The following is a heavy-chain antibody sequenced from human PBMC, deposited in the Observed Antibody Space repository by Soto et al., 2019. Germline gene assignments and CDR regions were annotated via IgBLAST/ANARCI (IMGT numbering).Heavy chain of an antibody. D-gene: IGHD3-22*01. J-gene: IGHJ4*02. Sequence: SETLSLTCNVSGCSISNSNYYWGWNCQPPGKGLEWIGSIYYTGNTYYNPSLKSRVTISVDTSKNQLSLKLDSVTAADTAVYFCERHSIWLLLSDYWGQGSLVTVSS. CDR3: ERHSIWLLLSDY. CDR1: GCSISNSNYY. CDR2: IYYTGNT. V-gene: IGHV4-39*01.